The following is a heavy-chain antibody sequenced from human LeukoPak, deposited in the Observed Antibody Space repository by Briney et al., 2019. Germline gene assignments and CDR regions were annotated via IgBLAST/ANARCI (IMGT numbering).Heavy chain of an antibody. CDR2: ISSSGSTI. Sequence: PGGSLRLSCAVSGFTFSNYGMSWVRQAPGKGLEWVSYISSSGSTIYYADSVKGRFTISRDNAKNSLYLQMNSLRAEDTAVYYCAELGITMIGGVWGKGTTATISS. D-gene: IGHD3-10*02. CDR1: GFTFSNYG. V-gene: IGHV3-48*04. J-gene: IGHJ6*04. CDR3: AELGITMIGGV.